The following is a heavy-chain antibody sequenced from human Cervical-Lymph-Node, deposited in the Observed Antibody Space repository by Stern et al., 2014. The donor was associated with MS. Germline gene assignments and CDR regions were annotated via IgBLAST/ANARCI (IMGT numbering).Heavy chain of an antibody. J-gene: IGHJ4*02. CDR3: ARGNSDSSGYYQIWLDY. Sequence: VQLVESGSELKKPGASVKVSCKASGYTFPSYAMNWVRQAPGQGLEWMGWINTNTGNPTYAQGFTGRFVFSLDTSVSTAYLQISSLKAEDTAVYYCARGNSDSSGYYQIWLDYWGQGTLVTVSS. D-gene: IGHD3-22*01. CDR2: INTNTGNP. V-gene: IGHV7-4-1*02. CDR1: GYTFPSYA.